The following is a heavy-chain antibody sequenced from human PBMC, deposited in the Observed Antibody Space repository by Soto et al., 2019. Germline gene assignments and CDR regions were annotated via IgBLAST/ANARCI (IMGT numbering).Heavy chain of an antibody. CDR3: AQLFSSSWSPLEYFDY. V-gene: IGHV1-46*01. Sequence: GASVKVSCKASGYTFTSYYMHWVRQAPGKGLEWMGIINPSGGSTSYAQKFQGRVTMTRDTSTSKVYMELSSLRSEDTAVYYCAQLFSSSWSPLEYFDYWGQGTLVTVSS. CDR1: GYTFTSYY. CDR2: INPSGGST. J-gene: IGHJ4*02. D-gene: IGHD6-13*01.